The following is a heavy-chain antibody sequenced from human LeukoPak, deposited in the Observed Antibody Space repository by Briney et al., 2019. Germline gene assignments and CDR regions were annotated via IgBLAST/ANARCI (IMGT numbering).Heavy chain of an antibody. V-gene: IGHV1-3*01. CDR3: ANPRYDSSGYYYVD. D-gene: IGHD3-22*01. CDR2: INGGSGNT. CDR1: GYTFIDYT. Sequence: ASVKVSCKASGYTFIDYTMHWLRQAPGQRLDWMGWINGGSGNTKYSPEFQGRVTITRDTSASTGYMERSSLRSEDTAVYYCANPRYDSSGYYYVDWGQGTLVTVSS. J-gene: IGHJ4*02.